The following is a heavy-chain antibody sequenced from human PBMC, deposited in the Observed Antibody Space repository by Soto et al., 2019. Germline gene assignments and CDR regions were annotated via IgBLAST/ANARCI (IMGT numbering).Heavy chain of an antibody. J-gene: IGHJ4*02. D-gene: IGHD1-26*01. CDR2: ISGGIGST. Sequence: EVQLLESGGGLVQPGGSLRLSCVASGFSFGTYAMTWVRQVPGKGREWVSTISGGIGSTFYADSVKGRFTISRDISKKMLFLDMNGLRGEATGKCYCAKGAARYFDYWGRGTLVTVSS. V-gene: IGHV3-23*01. CDR3: AKGAARYFDY. CDR1: GFSFGTYA.